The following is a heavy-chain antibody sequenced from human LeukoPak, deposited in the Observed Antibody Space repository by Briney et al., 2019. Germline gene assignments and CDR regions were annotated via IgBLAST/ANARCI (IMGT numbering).Heavy chain of an antibody. D-gene: IGHD3-22*01. J-gene: IGHJ4*02. CDR1: GGSISSYY. V-gene: IGHV4-59*01. CDR3: PRVTSPDSSGYYPEY. CDR2: IYYSGST. Sequence: SETLSLTCTVSGGSISSYYWSWIRQPPGKRLEWIGYIYYSGSTNYNPSLKSRVTISVDTSKNQFSLKLSSVTAADTAVYYCPRVTSPDSSGYYPEYWGQGTLVTVSS.